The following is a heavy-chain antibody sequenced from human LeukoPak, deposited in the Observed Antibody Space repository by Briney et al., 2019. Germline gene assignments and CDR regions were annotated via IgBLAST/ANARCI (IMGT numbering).Heavy chain of an antibody. Sequence: GGSLRLSCAASGFTFSTYAMNWVRQAPGKGLEWVSAITGSGGNTYYADSVKGRFTISRDNSKNTLYLHMNSLRAEDTAVYYCARDRHIAVAGHFDYWGQGTLVTVSS. CDR3: ARDRHIAVAGHFDY. D-gene: IGHD6-19*01. CDR1: GFTFSTYA. CDR2: ITGSGGNT. J-gene: IGHJ4*02. V-gene: IGHV3-23*01.